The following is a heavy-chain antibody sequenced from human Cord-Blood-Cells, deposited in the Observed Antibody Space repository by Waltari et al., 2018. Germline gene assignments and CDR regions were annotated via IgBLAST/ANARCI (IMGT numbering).Heavy chain of an antibody. CDR1: GYTFTGYY. Sequence: QVQLVQSGAEVKKPGASVKVSCKASGYTFTGYYMHWVRQAPGQGLEWMGWINPNSGGTNYAQKFQGRVTMTRDTSISTAYMELSRLRSDDTAVYYCAREKAIAVAGTGWFDPWGQGTLVTVSS. V-gene: IGHV1-2*02. D-gene: IGHD6-19*01. CDR2: INPNSGGT. J-gene: IGHJ5*02. CDR3: AREKAIAVAGTGWFDP.